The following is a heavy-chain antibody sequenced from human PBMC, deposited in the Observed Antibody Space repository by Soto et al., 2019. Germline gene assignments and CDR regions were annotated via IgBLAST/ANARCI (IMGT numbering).Heavy chain of an antibody. CDR1: GFTFSSYA. Sequence: QVQLVESGGGVVQPGWSLRLSCAASGFTFSSYAMHWVRQAPGKGLEWVAVISYDGSNKYYADSVKGRVTISRDNSKNTLYLQMNSLRAEDTAVYYCARAGCDGGSCYTLVGLRYGMDVWGQGTTVTVSS. J-gene: IGHJ6*02. D-gene: IGHD2-15*01. CDR3: ARAGCDGGSCYTLVGLRYGMDV. V-gene: IGHV3-30-3*01. CDR2: ISYDGSNK.